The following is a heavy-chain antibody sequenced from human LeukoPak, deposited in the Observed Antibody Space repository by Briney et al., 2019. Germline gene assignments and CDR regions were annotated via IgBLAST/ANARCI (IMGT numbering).Heavy chain of an antibody. CDR3: ARRYYYDSSGYYRYYYYGMDV. J-gene: IGHJ6*02. D-gene: IGHD3-22*01. Sequence: PSETLSLTCAVYGVSFSGYYWSWIRQPPGKGLEWIGEINHSGSTNYNPSLKSRVTISVDTSKNQFSLKLSSVTAADTAVYYCARRYYYDSSGYYRYYYYGMDVWGQGTTVTVSS. CDR1: GVSFSGYY. V-gene: IGHV4-34*01. CDR2: INHSGST.